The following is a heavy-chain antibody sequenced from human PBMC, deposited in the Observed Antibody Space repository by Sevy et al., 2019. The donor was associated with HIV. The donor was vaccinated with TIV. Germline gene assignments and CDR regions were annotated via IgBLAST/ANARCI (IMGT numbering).Heavy chain of an antibody. V-gene: IGHV3-11*01. CDR3: ARGGLSHDYSNYPQEDFDY. D-gene: IGHD4-4*01. Sequence: GGSLRLSCAASGFTFSDYYMSWIRQAPGKGLEWVSYISSSGSTIYYADSVKGRFTISRDNAKNSLYLQMNSLRAEDTAVYYCARGGLSHDYSNYPQEDFDYWGQGTLVTVSS. J-gene: IGHJ4*02. CDR2: ISSSGSTI. CDR1: GFTFSDYY.